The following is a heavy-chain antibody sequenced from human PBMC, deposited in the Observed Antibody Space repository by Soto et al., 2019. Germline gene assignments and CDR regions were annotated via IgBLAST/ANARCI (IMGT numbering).Heavy chain of an antibody. J-gene: IGHJ5*02. V-gene: IGHV3-73*01. CDR2: IRNKANSYAT. CDR3: SRASGDSSSAWFDP. Sequence: EVQLVESGGGLVQPGGSLKLSCAASGFTFSGSAMHWVRQASGKGLEWVGRIRNKANSYATAYAASVKGRFTISRDDSKNTADLQMNSLKTEDTAVYYCSRASGDSSSAWFDPWGQGTLVTVSS. CDR1: GFTFSGSA. D-gene: IGHD6-6*01.